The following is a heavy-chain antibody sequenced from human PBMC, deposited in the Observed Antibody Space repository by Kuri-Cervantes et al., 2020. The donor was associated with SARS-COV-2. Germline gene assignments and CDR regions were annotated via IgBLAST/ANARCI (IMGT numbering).Heavy chain of an antibody. CDR3: ASDGGNYFGRSGYSYYFDY. J-gene: IGHJ4*02. CDR1: GGSFSGYY. CDR2: INHSGST. V-gene: IGHV4-34*01. D-gene: IGHD3-22*01. Sequence: ESLKFSWAVYGGSFSGYYWSWIRQPRGKGLEWSGEINHSGSTNYNPSLKSRVTISVDTSKNQFCLKLSSVTAADTAVYSCASDGGNYFGRSGYSYYFDYWGQGTLVTVSS.